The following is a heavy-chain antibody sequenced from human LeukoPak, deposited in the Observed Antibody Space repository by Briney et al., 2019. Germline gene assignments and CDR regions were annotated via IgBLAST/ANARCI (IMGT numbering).Heavy chain of an antibody. Sequence: SETLSLTCAVYGGTFSGDYWSWIRQPPGKGLEWIGEVADNGASNYDPSLRSRVIISVDTSNRQFSLKLRSVTAADTAVYFCANGVRSAYYFDPWGPGTLVTVSS. V-gene: IGHV4-34*08. CDR3: ANGVRSAYYFDP. CDR1: GGTFSGDY. CDR2: VADNGAS. D-gene: IGHD3-3*01. J-gene: IGHJ5*02.